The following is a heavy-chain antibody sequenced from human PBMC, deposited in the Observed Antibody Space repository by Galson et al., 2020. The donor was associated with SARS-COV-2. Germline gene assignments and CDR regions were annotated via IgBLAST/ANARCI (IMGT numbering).Heavy chain of an antibody. CDR3: ARETDEHISSWYDYG. J-gene: IGHJ6*01. CDR1: GFALSNSA. CDR2: ISYDGTTK. V-gene: IGHV3-30*04. Sequence: GGSLRLSCAASGFALSNSAMHWVRQAPGKGLEWVAIISYDGTTKYNSDSVKGRFTSSRDISKNTLYLQMNSLRPEDSAVYYCARETDEHISSWYDYG. D-gene: IGHD2-21*01.